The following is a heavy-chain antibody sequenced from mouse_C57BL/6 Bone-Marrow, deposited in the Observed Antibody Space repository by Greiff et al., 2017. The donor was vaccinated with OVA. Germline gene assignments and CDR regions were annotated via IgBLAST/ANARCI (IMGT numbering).Heavy chain of an antibody. Sequence: QVQLKQPGAELVRPGSSVKLSCKASGYTFTSYWMDWVKQRPGQGLEWIGNIYPSDSETHYNQKVKAKATLTVDKSSSTAYMQLSSLTSEDSAVYYCARGELRRFDDWGKGTTLTGSS. CDR2: IYPSDSET. CDR1: GYTFTSYW. CDR3: ARGELRRFDD. V-gene: IGHV1-61*01. J-gene: IGHJ2*01. D-gene: IGHD1-2*01.